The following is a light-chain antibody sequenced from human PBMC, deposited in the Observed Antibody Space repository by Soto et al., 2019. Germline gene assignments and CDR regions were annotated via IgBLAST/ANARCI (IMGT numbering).Light chain of an antibody. CDR2: AAS. J-gene: IGKJ4*01. V-gene: IGKV1-9*01. Sequence: IQLTQSPSSLSASLVXXXXXXXXASQGINTFLAWYQQKPGKAPKLLIYAASTLQSGVPSRFSGSGSGTDFTLTISSLQPEDFATYYCQQLESYPSTFGGGTKV. CDR3: QQLESYPST. CDR1: QGINTF.